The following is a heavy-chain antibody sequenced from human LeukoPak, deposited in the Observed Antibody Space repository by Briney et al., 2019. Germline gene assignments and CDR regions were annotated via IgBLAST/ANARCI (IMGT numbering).Heavy chain of an antibody. CDR2: ISYDGSNK. CDR1: GFTFSSYA. Sequence: GGSLRLSCAPSGFTFSSYAMHWVRQAPGKGLEWVAVISYDGSNKYYADSVKGRFTISRDNSKNTLYLQMNSLRAEDTAVYYCARGGGYAHFGYWGQGTLVTVSS. J-gene: IGHJ4*02. CDR3: ARGGGYAHFGY. D-gene: IGHD5-12*01. V-gene: IGHV3-30*04.